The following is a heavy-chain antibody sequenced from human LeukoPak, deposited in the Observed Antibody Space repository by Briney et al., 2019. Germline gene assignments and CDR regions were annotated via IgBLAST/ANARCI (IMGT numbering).Heavy chain of an antibody. J-gene: IGHJ4*02. CDR3: ARGVWSGYYKPFDY. Sequence: GASVRVSCKASEYTFTSYAMHWVRQAPGQRLEWMGWINGGTGNTKYSQKFQDRVTITRNTSISTAYMELSSLRSEDTAVYYCARGVWSGYYKPFDYWGQGTLVTVSS. D-gene: IGHD3-3*01. CDR2: INGGTGNT. CDR1: EYTFTSYA. V-gene: IGHV1-3*01.